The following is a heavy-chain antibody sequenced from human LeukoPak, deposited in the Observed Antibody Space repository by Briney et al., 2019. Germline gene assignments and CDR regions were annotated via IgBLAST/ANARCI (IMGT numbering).Heavy chain of an antibody. D-gene: IGHD2-15*01. CDR1: GYTFSSYG. CDR2: ISAYNGNT. J-gene: IGHJ4*02. V-gene: IGHV1-18*01. Sequence: GASVEVSCKASGYTFSSYGISWVRQAPGQGLEWLGYISAYNGNTNYAQKVQGRITMTTDTSTSTAYMEMRSLRSDDTAVYYCARDCSGSSCYWIHWGQGTLVTVSS. CDR3: ARDCSGSSCYWIH.